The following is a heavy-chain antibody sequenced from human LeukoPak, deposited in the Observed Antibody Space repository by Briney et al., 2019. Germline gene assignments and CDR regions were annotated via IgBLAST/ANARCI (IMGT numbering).Heavy chain of an antibody. CDR3: AKDTSVRGVIISPHDY. Sequence: GGSLRLSCAASGFTFSSYGMHWVRQAPGKGLEWVAFIRYDGSNKYYADSVKGRFTISRDSSKNTLYLQMNSLRAEDTAVYYCAKDTSVRGVIISPHDYWGQGTLVTVSS. CDR1: GFTFSSYG. V-gene: IGHV3-30*02. CDR2: IRYDGSNK. J-gene: IGHJ4*02. D-gene: IGHD3-10*01.